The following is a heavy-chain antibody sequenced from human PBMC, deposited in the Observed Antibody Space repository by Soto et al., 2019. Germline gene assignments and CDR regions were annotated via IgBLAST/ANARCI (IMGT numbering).Heavy chain of an antibody. J-gene: IGHJ4*02. CDR3: ARYGYSYSMRFFDK. D-gene: IGHD5-18*01. CDR2: MYHSGST. CDR1: GHSISSGSYY. V-gene: IGHV4-38-2*01. Sequence: SETLSLICAVSGHSISSGSYYWGWIRQPPGKGLEWIGSMYHSGSTYYNPSLKSRVTMSVDTSKNQLSLKLTSLTAADTAVYYCARYGYSYSMRFFDKWGQGTRVTVSS.